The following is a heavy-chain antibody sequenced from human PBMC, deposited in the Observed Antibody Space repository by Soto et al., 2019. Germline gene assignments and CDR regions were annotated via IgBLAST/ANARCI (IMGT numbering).Heavy chain of an antibody. CDR2: IDPSDSHT. V-gene: IGHV5-10-1*01. CDR1: GYSFAGYW. J-gene: IGHJ4*02. D-gene: IGHD3-22*01. Sequence: GESLNISCKGFGYSFAGYWITWVRQKPGHGLEWMERIDPSDSHTYYSPPVRGHVTFSVTNSITTVLLQCSSLSASDTAMYYCARQIYDSDTGPNFQYYFDSWGQGTPVTVSS. CDR3: ARQIYDSDTGPNFQYYFDS.